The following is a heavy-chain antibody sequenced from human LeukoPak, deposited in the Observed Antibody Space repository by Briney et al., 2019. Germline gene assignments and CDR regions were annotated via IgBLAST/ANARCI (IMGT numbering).Heavy chain of an antibody. CDR1: GFTVSDNY. V-gene: IGHV3-53*01. CDR2: VSSGGTT. Sequence: GGSLRLSCAVSGFTVSDNYMSWVRQAPGKGLEWVSVVSSGGTTYHADSVKGRFNISRHNSNNTLFLQMNSLRAEDTAVYYCAKGLMIPQYFQNWGQGTLVTVSS. CDR3: AKGLMIPQYFQN. D-gene: IGHD3-16*01. J-gene: IGHJ1*01.